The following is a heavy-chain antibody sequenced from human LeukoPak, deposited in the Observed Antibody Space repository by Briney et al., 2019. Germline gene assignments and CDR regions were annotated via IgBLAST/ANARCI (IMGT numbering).Heavy chain of an antibody. CDR3: ARAGYNYGYNYYMDV. CDR1: GFTFSSYS. CDR2: ISSSSSYI. J-gene: IGHJ6*03. V-gene: IGHV3-21*01. Sequence: PGGSLRLSCAASGFTFSSYSMNWVRQAPGKGLEWVSSISSSSSYIYYADSVKGRFTISRDNAKNSLYLQMNSLRAEDTAVYYCARAGYNYGYNYYMDVWGKGTTVTVSS. D-gene: IGHD5-18*01.